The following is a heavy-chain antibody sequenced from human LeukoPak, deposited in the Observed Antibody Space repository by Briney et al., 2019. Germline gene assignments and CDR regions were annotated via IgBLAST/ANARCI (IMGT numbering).Heavy chain of an antibody. Sequence: ASVKVSCKASGYTFTSYGISWVRQAPGQGLEWMGWISAYIGNTNYAQKLQGRVTMTTDTSTSTAYMEVRSLRSDDTAVYYCARGIQSGSYYGSHPFDYWGQGTLVTVSS. D-gene: IGHD1-26*01. CDR2: ISAYIGNT. CDR1: GYTFTSYG. J-gene: IGHJ4*02. V-gene: IGHV1-18*01. CDR3: ARGIQSGSYYGSHPFDY.